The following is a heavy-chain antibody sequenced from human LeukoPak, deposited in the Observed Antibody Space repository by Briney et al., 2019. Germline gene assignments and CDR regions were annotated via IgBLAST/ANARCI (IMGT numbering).Heavy chain of an antibody. CDR3: ARDWAARPSAQYYFDY. CDR2: IYYSGST. V-gene: IGHV4-39*07. D-gene: IGHD6-6*01. CDR1: GGSISSSSYY. Sequence: SETLSLTCTVSGGSISSSSYYWGWIRQPPGKGLEWIGSIYYSGSTYYNPSLKSRVTISVDTSKNQFSLKLSSVTAADTAVYYCARDWAARPSAQYYFDYWGQGTLVTVSS. J-gene: IGHJ4*02.